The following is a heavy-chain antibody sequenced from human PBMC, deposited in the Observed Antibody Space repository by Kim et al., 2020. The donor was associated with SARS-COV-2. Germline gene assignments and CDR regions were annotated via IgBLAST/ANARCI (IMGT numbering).Heavy chain of an antibody. D-gene: IGHD6-25*01. V-gene: IGHV3-21*01. Sequence: GDAVKGRLTNSRDNAKNTLYLKMNNLRREDTAVYYCASAPSIGNGYHLDSWGQGTLVIVSS. J-gene: IGHJ4*02. CDR3: ASAPSIGNGYHLDS.